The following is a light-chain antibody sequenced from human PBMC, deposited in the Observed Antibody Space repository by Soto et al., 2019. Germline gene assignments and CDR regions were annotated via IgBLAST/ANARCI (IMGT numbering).Light chain of an antibody. CDR3: QHIYSTPLP. CDR1: QSIISY. Sequence: ITQCPFSLFECLGHSVSLSSRVSQSIISYLNWSQQIPGKATKLLIYAASRLQIGVPSRFSGSGSGTDCTLTIRSLQPKDCASHYCQHIYSTPLPVGTATNVDIK. V-gene: IGKV1-39*01. J-gene: IGKJ3*01. CDR2: AAS.